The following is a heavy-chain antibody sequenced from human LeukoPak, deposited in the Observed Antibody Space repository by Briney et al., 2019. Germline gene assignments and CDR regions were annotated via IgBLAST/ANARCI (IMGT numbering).Heavy chain of an antibody. V-gene: IGHV3-23*01. D-gene: IGHD2-21*02. CDR3: VKARMPHCGTDCLES. CDR2: IRGSGGGT. CDR1: GFTFSNYG. Sequence: QPGEPLRLSCAASGFTFSNYGMSWVRQAPGKGLEWVSVIRGSGGGTYYADSVKGRFTISRDNSKNTVYLQMNSLRAEDTAVYYCVKARMPHCGTDCLESWGQGTLVTVSS. J-gene: IGHJ4*02.